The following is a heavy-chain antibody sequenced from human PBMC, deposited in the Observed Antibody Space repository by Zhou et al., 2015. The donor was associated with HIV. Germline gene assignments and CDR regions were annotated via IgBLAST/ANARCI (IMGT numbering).Heavy chain of an antibody. V-gene: IGHV1-69*01. CDR3: ARDYYDSSGYLLGGDY. CDR2: IIPIFGTA. D-gene: IGHD3-22*01. Sequence: SYAISWVRQAPGQGLEWMGGIIPIFGTANYAQKFQGRVTITADESTSTAYMELSSLRSEDTAVYYCARDYYDSSGYLLGGDYWGQGTLVTVSS. J-gene: IGHJ4*02. CDR1: SYA.